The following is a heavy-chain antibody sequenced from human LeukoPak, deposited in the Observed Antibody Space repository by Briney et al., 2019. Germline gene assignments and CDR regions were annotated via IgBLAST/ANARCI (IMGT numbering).Heavy chain of an antibody. CDR2: IIPIFGTA. J-gene: IGHJ6*03. CDR1: RGTFSSYA. V-gene: IGHV1-69*05. D-gene: IGHD2-2*01. Sequence: SVKVSCKASRGTFSSYAISWVRQAPGQGLEWMGGIIPIFGTANYAQKFQGRVTITTDESTSTAYMELSSLRSEDTAVYYCARGPLYCSSTSCYSPGYYYYYMDVWGKGTTVTVSS. CDR3: ARGPLYCSSTSCYSPGYYYYYMDV.